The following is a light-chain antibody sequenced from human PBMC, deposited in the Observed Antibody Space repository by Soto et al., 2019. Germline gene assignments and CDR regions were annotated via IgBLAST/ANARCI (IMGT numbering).Light chain of an antibody. CDR2: AAS. CDR3: QQGYSTPWT. J-gene: IGKJ1*01. Sequence: DIQMTQSPSSLSASVEDRVITTCRASQSISNHLNWYQQKPGKAPKLLIFAASSLQSGVPSRFSGSRSGPDFTLTMNSLQPEDFATYYCQQGYSTPWTFGQGTKVDIK. V-gene: IGKV1-39*01. CDR1: QSISNH.